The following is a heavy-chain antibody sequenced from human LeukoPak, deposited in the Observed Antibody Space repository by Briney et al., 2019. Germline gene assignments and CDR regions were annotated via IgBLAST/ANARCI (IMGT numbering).Heavy chain of an antibody. CDR3: VSWTAQPYYFDY. Sequence: PGRSLRLSCAASGFTFSTYGMHWVRQAPGKGLEWVAVIWYDGGEKHYAESVRGRFTISRDNSKNTLFLQLNSLKVEDTAVYYCVSWTAQPYYFDYWGQGTLVTVSS. J-gene: IGHJ4*02. CDR1: GFTFSTYG. CDR2: IWYDGGEK. D-gene: IGHD2-15*01. V-gene: IGHV3-33*01.